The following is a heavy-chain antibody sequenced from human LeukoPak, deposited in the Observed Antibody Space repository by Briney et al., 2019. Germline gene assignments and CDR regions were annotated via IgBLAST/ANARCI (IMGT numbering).Heavy chain of an antibody. Sequence: PGGSLRLSCAASGFTFSDYYMSWIRQAPGKGLEWVLYISSSGSTIYYADSVKGRFTISRDNAKNSLYLQMNSLRAEDTAVYYCAKDQAGWFGETYPPLDYWGQGTLVTVSS. CDR2: ISSSGSTI. D-gene: IGHD3-10*01. J-gene: IGHJ4*02. CDR1: GFTFSDYY. V-gene: IGHV3-11*01. CDR3: AKDQAGWFGETYPPLDY.